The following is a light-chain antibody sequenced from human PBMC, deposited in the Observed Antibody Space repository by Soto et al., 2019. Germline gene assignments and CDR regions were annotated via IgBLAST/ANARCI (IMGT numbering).Light chain of an antibody. CDR1: SSDVGSYNL. CDR2: EVS. Sequence: QSALTQPASVSGSPGQSITISCTGTSSDVGSYNLVSWYQHHPGKAPKLMIYEVSKRPSGVSNRFSGSKSGNTASLTISGLQDEEEADYYCCSYAGSSTVVFGGGTKLTVL. J-gene: IGLJ2*01. CDR3: CSYAGSSTVV. V-gene: IGLV2-23*02.